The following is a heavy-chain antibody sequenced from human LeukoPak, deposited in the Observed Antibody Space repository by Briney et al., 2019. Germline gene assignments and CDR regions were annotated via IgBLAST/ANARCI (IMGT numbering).Heavy chain of an antibody. V-gene: IGHV1-46*01. J-gene: IGHJ4*02. D-gene: IGHD3-3*01. CDR1: GYTFTSYY. CDR3: ARVRYDFWSGYPSFDY. Sequence: ASVKVSCKASGYTFTSYYMHWVRQAPGQGLEWMGIINPSGGSTSYAQKFQGRVTMTRDTSTSTVYMGLRSLRSDDTAVYYCARVRYDFWSGYPSFDYWGQGTLVTVSS. CDR2: INPSGGST.